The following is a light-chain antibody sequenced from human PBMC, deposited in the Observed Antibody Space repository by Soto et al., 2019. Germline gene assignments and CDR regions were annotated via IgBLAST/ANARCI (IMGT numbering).Light chain of an antibody. CDR2: GAS. J-gene: IGKJ1*01. CDR3: QQYNNWPRT. Sequence: EILMTQSPATLSVSPGERVTLSCRASQSVSSYLAWYQQKPGQPPRLLIYGASTRATGIPARFSGSGSGTEFTPTISSLQSEDFAVYYCQQYNNWPRTFGQGTKVEIK. CDR1: QSVSSY. V-gene: IGKV3-15*01.